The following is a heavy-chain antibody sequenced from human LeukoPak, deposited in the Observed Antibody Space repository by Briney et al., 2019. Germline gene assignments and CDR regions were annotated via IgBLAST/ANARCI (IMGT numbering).Heavy chain of an antibody. V-gene: IGHV1-3*01. Sequence: ASVKVSCKASGYTFTTYAMHWVRQAPGQRLEWMGWINGGNGNTKYSQKFGGRVTITRDTSASTADMELSSLRSEDTAVYYCARETWAAMSALSFDYGGQGTLVTVSS. J-gene: IGHJ4*02. CDR1: GYTFTTYA. D-gene: IGHD2-15*01. CDR2: INGGNGNT. CDR3: ARETWAAMSALSFDY.